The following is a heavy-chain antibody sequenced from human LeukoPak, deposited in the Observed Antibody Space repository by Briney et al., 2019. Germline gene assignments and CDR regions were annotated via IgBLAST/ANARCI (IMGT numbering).Heavy chain of an antibody. CDR3: ARAPTVTNHYYSWFDP. J-gene: IGHJ5*02. CDR2: MRYRGTA. D-gene: IGHD4-17*01. V-gene: IGHV4-59*11. Sequence: PSETLALTCSVSGGSISIHYWSWIRQPPGKGLEWIGSMRYRGTAYYNPSLKSRVTISVDTSKNQFSLKLRSVTAADTAVYYCARAPTVTNHYYSWFDPWGQGTLVTVSS. CDR1: GGSISIHY.